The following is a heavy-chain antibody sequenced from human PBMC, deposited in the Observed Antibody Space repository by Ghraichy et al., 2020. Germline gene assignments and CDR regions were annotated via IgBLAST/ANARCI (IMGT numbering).Heavy chain of an antibody. J-gene: IGHJ3*02. D-gene: IGHD6-13*01. V-gene: IGHV3-11*04. CDR1: GFTFSDYY. Sequence: GGSLRLSCAASGFTFSDYYMSWIRQAPGKGLEWVSYISSSGTTIFYADSVKGRFTISRDNAKNSLYLQMNSLRAEDTAVYYCARSISSSLYKYAFDIWGQGTMVTVSS. CDR2: ISSSGTTI. CDR3: ARSISSSLYKYAFDI.